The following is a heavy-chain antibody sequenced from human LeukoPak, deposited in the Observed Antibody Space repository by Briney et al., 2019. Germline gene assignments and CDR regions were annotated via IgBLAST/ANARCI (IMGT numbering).Heavy chain of an antibody. CDR1: GFTFSSYA. V-gene: IGHV3-23*05. D-gene: IGHD3-22*01. CDR3: VKAHDSDSSFAY. CDR2: IYTSGST. J-gene: IGHJ4*02. Sequence: GGSLRLSCAASGFTFSSYAMSWVRQAPGKGLEWVSLIYTSGSTFYADSVRGRFTISRDNSENTLYLDMNSLTAGDTAIYYCVKAHDSDSSFAYWGQGTLVTVSS.